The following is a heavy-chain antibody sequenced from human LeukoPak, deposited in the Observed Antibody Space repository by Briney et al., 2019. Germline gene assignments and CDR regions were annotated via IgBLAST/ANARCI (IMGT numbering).Heavy chain of an antibody. CDR1: GFTFSSYG. V-gene: IGHV3-23*01. CDR3: AKMQGDFDY. CDR2: VTGGGDTT. J-gene: IGHJ4*02. Sequence: GGSLRLSCAASGFTFSSYGMSWVRQAPGKGLEWVSAVTGGGDTTYYADSVRGRFTISRDNSKNTLYLQMNSLSAEDTAVYYCAKMQGDFDYWGQGTLVTVSS.